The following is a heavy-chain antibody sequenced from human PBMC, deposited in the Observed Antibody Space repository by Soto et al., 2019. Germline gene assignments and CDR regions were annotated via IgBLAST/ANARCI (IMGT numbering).Heavy chain of an antibody. D-gene: IGHD5-12*01. J-gene: IGHJ4*02. V-gene: IGHV4-31*03. CDR1: RDCIASAEYY. CDR2: IYYSGST. CDR3: ARVWAYDEFYFDS. Sequence: SETLDLTCTVSRDCIASAEYYWSWIRQHPGKGLEWIGYIYYSGSTYYNPSLKSRLTISFDSSKNQFSLRLSSVTAADTAVYYCARVWAYDEFYFDSWGQGTLVTVS.